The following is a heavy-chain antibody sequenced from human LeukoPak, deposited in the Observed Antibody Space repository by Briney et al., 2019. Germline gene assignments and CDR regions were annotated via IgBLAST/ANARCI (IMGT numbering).Heavy chain of an antibody. D-gene: IGHD2-15*01. CDR1: GFTFSSYA. CDR3: ARGLSYGGSIFDY. Sequence: PGGSLRLSCAASGFTFSSYAMHWVRQAPGKGLEYVSAISSNGGSTYYASSVKGRFTISRDNSKNTLYLQMGSLRAEDMAVYYCARGLSYGGSIFDYWGQGTLVTVSS. J-gene: IGHJ4*02. V-gene: IGHV3-64*01. CDR2: ISSNGGST.